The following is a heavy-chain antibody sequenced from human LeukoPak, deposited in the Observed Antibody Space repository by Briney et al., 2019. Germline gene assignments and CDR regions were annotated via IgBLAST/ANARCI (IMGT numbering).Heavy chain of an antibody. CDR1: GFTFSSYA. Sequence: GGSLRLSCAASGFTFSSYAMSWVRQAPGKGLEWVSAIDNRGVTTYYADSVKGRFTISRDNSKDTLYLQMNSLRAEDTAVYYCARKYCSTTSCLFDNWGQGTLVTVSS. V-gene: IGHV3-23*01. J-gene: IGHJ4*02. CDR2: IDNRGVTT. CDR3: ARKYCSTTSCLFDN. D-gene: IGHD2-2*01.